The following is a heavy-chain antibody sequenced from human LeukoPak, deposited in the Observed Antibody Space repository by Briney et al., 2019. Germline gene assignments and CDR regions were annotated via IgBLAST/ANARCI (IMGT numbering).Heavy chain of an antibody. D-gene: IGHD1-7*01. CDR3: ARDRLELRYYYYGMDV. J-gene: IGHJ6*02. V-gene: IGHV4-31*03. Sequence: SETLSLTCTVSGGSISSSSYFWGWIRQPPGKGLEWIGYIYYSGSTYYNPSLKSRVTISVDTSKNQFSLKLSSVTAADTAVYYCARDRLELRYYYYGMDVWGQGTTVTVSS. CDR1: GGSISSSSYF. CDR2: IYYSGST.